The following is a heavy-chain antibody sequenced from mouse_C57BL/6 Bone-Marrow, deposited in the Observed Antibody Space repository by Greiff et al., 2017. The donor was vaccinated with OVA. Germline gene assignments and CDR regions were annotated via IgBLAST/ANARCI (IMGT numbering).Heavy chain of an antibody. V-gene: IGHV1-26*01. CDR2: INPNNGGT. CDR1: GYTFTDYY. Sequence: EVQLQQSGPELVKPGASVKISCKASGYTFTDYYMNWVKQSHGKSLEWIGDINPNNGGTSYNQKFKGKATLTVDKSSSTAYMELRSLTSEDSAVYYCASRDYYGSSPYWYFDVWGTGTTVTVSS. D-gene: IGHD1-1*01. J-gene: IGHJ1*03. CDR3: ASRDYYGSSPYWYFDV.